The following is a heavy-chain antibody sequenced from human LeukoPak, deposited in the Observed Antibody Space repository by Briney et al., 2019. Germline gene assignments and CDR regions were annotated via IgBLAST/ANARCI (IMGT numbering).Heavy chain of an antibody. CDR2: IYSGSIT. Sequence: GGSLRLSCAASGFTVSSNYMSWVRQAPGKGLEWVSVIYSGSITFYADSVKGRFTISRDNSKNMMYLQMNSLRAEDTAVYYCVRDVGGIYYVFGYWGQGTLVTVSS. V-gene: IGHV3-53*01. CDR1: GFTVSSNY. D-gene: IGHD1-26*01. CDR3: VRDVGGIYYVFGY. J-gene: IGHJ4*02.